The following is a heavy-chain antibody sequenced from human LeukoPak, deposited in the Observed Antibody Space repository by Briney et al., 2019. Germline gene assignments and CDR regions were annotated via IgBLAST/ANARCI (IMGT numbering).Heavy chain of an antibody. Sequence: GGSLRLSCAASGLTFGDHFFDWVRQAPGKGLAWVGRSRDKANGYTTENAASVKGRFTISRDDSKNSVYLQMNSLKAEDTAVYYCATFFGSDFGYWGQGTLVTVSS. CDR2: SRDKANGYTT. V-gene: IGHV3-72*01. CDR1: GLTFGDHF. D-gene: IGHD5-12*01. J-gene: IGHJ4*02. CDR3: ATFFGSDFGY.